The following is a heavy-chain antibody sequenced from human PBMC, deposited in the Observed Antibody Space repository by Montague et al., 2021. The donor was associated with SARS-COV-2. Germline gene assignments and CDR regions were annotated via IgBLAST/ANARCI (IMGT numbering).Heavy chain of an antibody. D-gene: IGHD2-21*02. CDR2: IHRDGTT. J-gene: IGHJ4*02. V-gene: IGHV4-4*02. CDR1: GASISSHGW. CDR3: GRVGPSDWRYLDC. Sequence: SETLSLTCDVSGASISSHGWWCWFRHHPRKGLEWLREIHRDGTTXXHTSLQSRVTMSVDKSNNQLSSRMTTVTAADTAAFYCGRVGPSDWRYLDCWGQGILVTVSS.